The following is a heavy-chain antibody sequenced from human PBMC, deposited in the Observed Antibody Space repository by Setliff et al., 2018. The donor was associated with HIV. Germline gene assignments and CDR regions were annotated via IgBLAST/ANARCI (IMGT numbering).Heavy chain of an antibody. J-gene: IGHJ4*02. Sequence: SLKISCAVSGFTFSSYWMSWVRQAPGKGLEWVANIKQDGSEKYYVDSVKGRFTISRDNAKNSVYLQMNNLRAEDTALYYCARVEIYNFWSGYTYYFDYWAQGTLVTVSS. D-gene: IGHD3-3*01. V-gene: IGHV3-7*01. CDR3: ARVEIYNFWSGYTYYFDY. CDR2: IKQDGSEK. CDR1: GFTFSSYW.